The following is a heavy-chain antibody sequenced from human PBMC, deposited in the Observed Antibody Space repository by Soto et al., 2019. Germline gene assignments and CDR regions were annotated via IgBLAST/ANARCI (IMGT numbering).Heavy chain of an antibody. CDR3: VTAAGPNWFDP. J-gene: IGHJ5*02. Sequence: XESLRLSFAASEFTFSIYGMHWVRQAPGKGLEWVAVISYDGSNKYYADSVKGRFTISRDNSKNTLYLQMNSLRAEDTAVYYCVTAAGPNWFDPWGQGTLVTVSS. CDR2: ISYDGSNK. CDR1: EFTFSIYG. D-gene: IGHD6-13*01. V-gene: IGHV3-30*03.